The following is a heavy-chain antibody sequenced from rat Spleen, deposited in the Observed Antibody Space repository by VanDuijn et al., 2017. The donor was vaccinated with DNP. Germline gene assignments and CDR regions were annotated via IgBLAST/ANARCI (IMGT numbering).Heavy chain of an antibody. V-gene: IGHV5-7*01. CDR3: AGRPPPTRGPFDY. Sequence: EVQLVESGGGLVQPGRSLKLSCAVSGITFSDHNMAWVRQAPKKSLEWVATISYDGSDTYYRDSMKGRFTISRDNAKSTLYLQMDSLRSEDTATYYCAGRPPPTRGPFDYWGQESRSQSPQ. D-gene: IGHD1-4*01. CDR2: ISYDGSDT. J-gene: IGHJ2*01. CDR1: GITFSDHN.